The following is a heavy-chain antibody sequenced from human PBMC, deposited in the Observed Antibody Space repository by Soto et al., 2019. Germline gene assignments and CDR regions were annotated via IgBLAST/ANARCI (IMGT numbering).Heavy chain of an antibody. J-gene: IGHJ6*02. Sequence: PGESLKISFKGSGYSFTSNLINWVRQMPVKGLEWMGRIDPSDSQSDYNPSFQGHVTISADKSTSSAYLQWNSLKASDTAMYYCDGRCRGGNCFSYYAMDVLGQRTTITVSS. V-gene: IGHV5-10-1*01. CDR3: DGRCRGGNCFSYYAMDV. CDR2: IDPSDSQS. D-gene: IGHD2-15*01. CDR1: GYSFTSNL.